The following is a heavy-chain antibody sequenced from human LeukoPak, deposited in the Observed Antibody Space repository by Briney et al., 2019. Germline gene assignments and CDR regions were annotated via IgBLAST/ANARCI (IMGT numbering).Heavy chain of an antibody. CDR3: ARAHYDILTAKPYYFDY. CDR1: GGTFSSYA. CDR2: IIPIFGTA. J-gene: IGHJ4*02. D-gene: IGHD3-9*01. V-gene: IGHV1-69*05. Sequence: SVKVSCKASGGTFSSYAISWVRQAPGQGLEWMGRIIPIFGTANYAQKFQGRVTITTDESTSTAYMELSSLRSEDTAVYYCARAHYDILTAKPYYFDYWGQGTLVTVSS.